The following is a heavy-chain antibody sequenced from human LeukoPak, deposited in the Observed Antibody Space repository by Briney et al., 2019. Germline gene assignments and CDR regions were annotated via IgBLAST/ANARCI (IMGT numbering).Heavy chain of an antibody. CDR2: ISYDGSNK. V-gene: IGHV3-30-3*01. D-gene: IGHD2-21*01. CDR1: GFTFSSYA. CDR3: ARGLTLRDAFDI. Sequence: GGSLRLSCAASGFTFSSYAMHWVRQAPGKGLEWVAVISYDGSNKYYADSVKGRFTISRDNSKNALYLQMNSLRAEDTAVYYCARGLTLRDAFDIWGPGTMVTVS. J-gene: IGHJ3*02.